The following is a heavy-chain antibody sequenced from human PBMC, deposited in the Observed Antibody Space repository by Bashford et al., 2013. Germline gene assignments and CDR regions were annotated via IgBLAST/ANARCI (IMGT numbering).Heavy chain of an antibody. CDR1: GHSFSTYW. CDR2: IFPGDSDT. D-gene: IGHD1-1*01. V-gene: IGHV5-51*01. CDR3: TRLGGWDLLEDFYGIDV. J-gene: IGHJ6*02. Sequence: GESLKISCQGSGHSFSTYWIGWVRQRPGKGLEWMGIIFPGDSDTRYSPSFEGQVTISVDKSIFTAYLQWSSLKASDSAIYYCTRLGGWDLLEDFYGIDVWGQGTTVTVSS.